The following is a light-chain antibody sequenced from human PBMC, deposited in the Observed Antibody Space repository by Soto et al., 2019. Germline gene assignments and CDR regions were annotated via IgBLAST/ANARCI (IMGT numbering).Light chain of an antibody. V-gene: IGLV2-23*01. CDR1: SSDVGNYNL. CDR2: EGI. CDR3: CSYAGSSTYV. J-gene: IGLJ1*01. Sequence: QSALTQPASVSGSPGQSITVSCTGTSSDVGNYNLVSWYQQHPGKAPKLIIYEGIKRPSGVSNRFSGSKSGSTASLTISGLQAEDEADYYCCSYAGSSTYVFGTGTKLTVL.